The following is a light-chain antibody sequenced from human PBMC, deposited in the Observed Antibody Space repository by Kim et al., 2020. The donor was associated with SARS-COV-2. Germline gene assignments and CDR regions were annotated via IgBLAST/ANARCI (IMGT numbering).Light chain of an antibody. J-gene: IGKJ4*01. CDR2: TAS. Sequence: ASVGDRVPITCRASQNIDAWLAWYQQKPGKAPKLLIYTASTLESGVPSRFSGSGSGTEFTLTISSLQPDDLATYYCQQYKTYPVTFGGGTKVDIK. CDR1: QNIDAW. CDR3: QQYKTYPVT. V-gene: IGKV1-5*03.